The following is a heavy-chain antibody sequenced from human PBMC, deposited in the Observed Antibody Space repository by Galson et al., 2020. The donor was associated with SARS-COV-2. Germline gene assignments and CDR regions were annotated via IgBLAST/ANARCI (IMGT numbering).Heavy chain of an antibody. D-gene: IGHD3-16*01. V-gene: IGHV3-21*01. CDR1: GFTFSSYS. Sequence: SLRLSCAASGFTFSSYSMNWVRQAPGKGLEWVSSISSSSSYIYYADSAKGRFTISRDNAKNSLYLQMNSLRAEDTAVYYCARDLGSDWGSYGGGDYWGQGTLVTVSS. CDR2: ISSSSSYI. CDR3: ARDLGSDWGSYGGGDY. J-gene: IGHJ4*02.